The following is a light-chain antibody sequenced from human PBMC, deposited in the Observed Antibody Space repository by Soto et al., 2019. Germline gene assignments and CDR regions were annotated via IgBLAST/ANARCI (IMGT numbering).Light chain of an antibody. V-gene: IGLV3-27*01. Sequence: SYELTQPSSVSVSPGQTARITCSGGLLTKKCCRWFQREPGQSPVVVTYQDSERASGIPERFSGSSSGTTVTLTISGARVEDEAAFYCYSAPDNNLVFGGGTKVTVL. CDR1: LLTKKC. CDR2: QDS. CDR3: YSAPDNNLV. J-gene: IGLJ3*02.